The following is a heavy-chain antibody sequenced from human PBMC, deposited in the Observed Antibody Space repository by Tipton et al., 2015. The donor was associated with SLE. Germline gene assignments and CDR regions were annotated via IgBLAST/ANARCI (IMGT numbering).Heavy chain of an antibody. Sequence: SLTCSVSGGSLNNYYWSWIRQTPRKGLEWIGTIFHRGTTNYNPSLKSRVTISIDRSQNQFSLRLNSVTAADTAVYYCARVGVAAAEWYNWFDPWGQGTLVTVSS. CDR2: IFHRGTT. CDR1: GGSLNNYY. D-gene: IGHD6-13*01. V-gene: IGHV4-59*12. CDR3: ARVGVAAAEWYNWFDP. J-gene: IGHJ5*02.